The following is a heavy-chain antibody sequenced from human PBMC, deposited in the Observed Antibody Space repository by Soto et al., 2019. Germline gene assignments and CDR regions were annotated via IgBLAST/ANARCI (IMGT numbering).Heavy chain of an antibody. CDR1: GFTFSSYG. Sequence: PGGSLRLSCAASGFTFSSYGMHWVRQAPGKGLEWVAVIWYDGSNKYYADSVKGRFTISRDNSKNTLYLQMNSLRAEDTAVYYRARDSAPIHTGYYMDVWGKGTTVTVSS. D-gene: IGHD2-2*02. CDR3: ARDSAPIHTGYYMDV. CDR2: IWYDGSNK. J-gene: IGHJ6*03. V-gene: IGHV3-33*01.